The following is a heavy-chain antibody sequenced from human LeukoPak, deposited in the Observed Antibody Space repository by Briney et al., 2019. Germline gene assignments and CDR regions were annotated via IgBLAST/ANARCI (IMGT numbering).Heavy chain of an antibody. J-gene: IGHJ4*02. V-gene: IGHV4-34*01. Sequence: SETLSLTCAVYGGSFSGYYWSWIRQPPGKGLEWIGEINHSGSTNYNPSLKSRVTISVDTSKNQFSLKLSSVTAADTAVCYCARGGYYSDFDYWGQGTLVTVSS. CDR3: ARGGYYSDFDY. CDR1: GGSFSGYY. D-gene: IGHD3-22*01. CDR2: INHSGST.